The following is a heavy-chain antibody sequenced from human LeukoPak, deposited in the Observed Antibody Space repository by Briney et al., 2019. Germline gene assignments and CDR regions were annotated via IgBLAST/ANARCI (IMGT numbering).Heavy chain of an antibody. V-gene: IGHV3-74*01. CDR3: ARDQVCDF. CDR2: INSDGSTR. CDR1: GFTFRSYW. J-gene: IGHJ4*02. D-gene: IGHD5/OR15-5a*01. Sequence: GGSLRLSCAASGFTFRSYWMQWVRQAPGKGLVWVSRINSDGSTRSYADSVKGRFTISRDNAQNMLYLQMNSLRAEDTAVYYCARDQVCDFWGQGTLVTVSS.